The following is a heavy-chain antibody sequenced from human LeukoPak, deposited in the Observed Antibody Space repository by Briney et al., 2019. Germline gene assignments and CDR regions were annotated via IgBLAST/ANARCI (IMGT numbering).Heavy chain of an antibody. V-gene: IGHV1-69*01. CDR2: IIPIFGTA. Sequence: GSSVKVSCKASGGTFSSYAISWVRQAPGQGLEWMGGIIPIFGTANYAQKFQGRVTITADESTSTAYMELSSLRSEDTAVYYCARETYYDSSGYVDYWAQGTLVTVSS. CDR1: GGTFSSYA. D-gene: IGHD3-22*01. J-gene: IGHJ4*02. CDR3: ARETYYDSSGYVDY.